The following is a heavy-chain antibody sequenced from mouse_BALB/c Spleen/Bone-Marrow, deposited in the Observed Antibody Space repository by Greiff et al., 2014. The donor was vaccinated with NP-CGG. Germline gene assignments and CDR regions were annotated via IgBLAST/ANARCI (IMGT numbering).Heavy chain of an antibody. CDR3: AREGYGSSYGFAY. D-gene: IGHD1-1*01. CDR1: GYSFAGYT. J-gene: IGHJ3*01. CDR2: INPYNGGS. Sequence: DVQLQESGPELVKPGASMKISCKASGYSFAGYTMNWVKQSHGKNLEWIGLINPYNGGSSYNQKFKGKATLTVDKSPSTAYMELLSLTSEDSAVYYCAREGYGSSYGFAYWGQGTLVTVSA. V-gene: IGHV1-31*01.